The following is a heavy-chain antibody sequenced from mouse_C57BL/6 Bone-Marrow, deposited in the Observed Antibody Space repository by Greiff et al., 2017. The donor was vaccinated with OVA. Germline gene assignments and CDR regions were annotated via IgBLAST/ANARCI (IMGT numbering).Heavy chain of an antibody. CDR1: GYTFTDYY. Sequence: VQLQQSGAELVKPGASVKISCKASGYTFTDYYINWVKQRPGQGLEWIGKIGPGSGSTYYNEKFKGKATLTADKSSSTAYMQLSSLTSEDSAVYVCSRWESLWVTTNDYWGQGTTLTVSS. J-gene: IGHJ2*01. D-gene: IGHD2-2*01. CDR2: IGPGSGST. V-gene: IGHV1-77*01. CDR3: SRWESLWVTTNDY.